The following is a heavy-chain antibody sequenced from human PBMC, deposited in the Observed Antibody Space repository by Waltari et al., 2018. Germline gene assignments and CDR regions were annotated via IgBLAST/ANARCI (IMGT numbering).Heavy chain of an antibody. CDR1: GGSTKIHF. CDR3: AISPDLGHGSGTLN. D-gene: IGHD3-10*01. Sequence: QVQLQESGPRLVKPSETLSLTCAFSGGSTKIHFWNWLRQPPGKGLEWIAYMDHNGETRDNPSLESRVTVSVDTSTKQFSLKMNSVTAADTAVYYCAISPDLGHGSGTLNWGRGTLVTVSS. J-gene: IGHJ4*02. V-gene: IGHV4-59*11. CDR2: MDHNGET.